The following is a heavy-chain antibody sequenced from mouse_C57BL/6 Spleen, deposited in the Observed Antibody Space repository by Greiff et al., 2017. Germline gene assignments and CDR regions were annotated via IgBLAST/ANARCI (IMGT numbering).Heavy chain of an antibody. V-gene: IGHV5-9-1*02. J-gene: IGHJ4*01. CDR3: TRYDYDEAMDY. CDR1: GFTFSSYA. D-gene: IGHD2-4*01. CDR2: ISSGGDYI. Sequence: EVNLVESGEGLVKPGGSLKLSCAASGFTFSSYAMSWVRQTPEKRLEWVAYISSGGDYIYYADTVKGRFTISRDNARNTLYLQMSSLKSEDTAMYYCTRYDYDEAMDYWGQGTSVTVSS.